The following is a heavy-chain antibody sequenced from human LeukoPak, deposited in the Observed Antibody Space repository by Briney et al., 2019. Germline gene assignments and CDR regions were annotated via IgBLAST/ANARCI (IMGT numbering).Heavy chain of an antibody. CDR1: GLTFSSYA. J-gene: IGHJ4*02. Sequence: GGSRESPVQPPGLTFSSYAISWVARAPGKGLEWVSAISGRGDRTYYADSVKGRFTISRDNSKNTLYLQMNSLRAEDTAVYYCAKEQSSSGFFDYWGQGTLVTVSS. CDR2: ISGRGDRT. V-gene: IGHV3-23*01. D-gene: IGHD6-6*01. CDR3: AKEQSSSGFFDY.